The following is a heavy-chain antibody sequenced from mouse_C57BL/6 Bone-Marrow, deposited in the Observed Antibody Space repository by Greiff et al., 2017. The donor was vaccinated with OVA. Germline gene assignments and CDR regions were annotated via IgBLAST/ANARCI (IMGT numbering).Heavy chain of an antibody. CDR1: VYAFRSSW. CDR3: ARRYSNSYYAMDY. D-gene: IGHD2-5*01. CDR2: IYPGDGDT. J-gene: IGHJ4*01. Sequence: QFQLPQSLPALVKPVASVTISCKASVYAFRSSWLSWVKPRPVKGLEWIGRIYPGDGDTNYNGKFKGKATLTADKSSSTAYMQLSSLTSEDSAVYFCARRYSNSYYAMDYWGQGTSVTVSS. V-gene: IGHV1-82*01.